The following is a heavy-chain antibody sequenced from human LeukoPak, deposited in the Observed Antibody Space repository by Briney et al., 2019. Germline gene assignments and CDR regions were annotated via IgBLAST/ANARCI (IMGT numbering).Heavy chain of an antibody. J-gene: IGHJ4*02. Sequence: ASVKVSCKASGYTFTGYYMHWVRQAPGRGLEWMGRINPNSGGANYAQKFQGRVTMTRDTSISTAYMELRSLRSDDTAVYYCARDYGGNSPPFDYWGQGTLVTVSS. CDR2: INPNSGGA. D-gene: IGHD4-23*01. V-gene: IGHV1-2*06. CDR3: ARDYGGNSPPFDY. CDR1: GYTFTGYY.